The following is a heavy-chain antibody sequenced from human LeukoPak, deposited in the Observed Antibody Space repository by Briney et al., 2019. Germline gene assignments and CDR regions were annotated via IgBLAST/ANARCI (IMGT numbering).Heavy chain of an antibody. CDR3: TTRGSDSGCPFF. V-gene: IGHV3-15*01. J-gene: IGHJ4*02. Sequence: PGGSLRLSCAASGFTFSNAWMVWVRQAPGKGLEWVGRIKSKTDGGTTDYAAPVKGRFTISRDDSKNTLYLEMNSLKTGDTAVYYCTTRGSDSGCPFFWGQGTLVTVSS. CDR2: IKSKTDGGTT. CDR1: GFTFSNAW. D-gene: IGHD3-10*01.